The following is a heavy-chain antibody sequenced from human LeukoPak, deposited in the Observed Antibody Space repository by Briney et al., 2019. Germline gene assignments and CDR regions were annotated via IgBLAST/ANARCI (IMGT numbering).Heavy chain of an antibody. Sequence: PGGPLRLSCAASGFTFATYNMHWVRQAPGKGLEWMAFISYGGVFKQYADSVKGRFTVSRDNSKNTLYLQMSSLRVEDTAVYYCAKGGVAAAGTVGFDYWGQGTLVTVSS. CDR2: ISYGGVFK. V-gene: IGHV3-30*02. J-gene: IGHJ4*02. D-gene: IGHD6-13*01. CDR1: GFTFATYN. CDR3: AKGGVAAAGTVGFDY.